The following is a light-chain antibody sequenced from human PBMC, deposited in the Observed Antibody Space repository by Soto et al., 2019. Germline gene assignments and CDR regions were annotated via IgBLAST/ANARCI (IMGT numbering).Light chain of an antibody. CDR2: GAS. CDR3: QHYGSSLRP. J-gene: IGKJ1*01. Sequence: EIVLTQSPGTLSLSPGERATLSCRASQSVNSSYSAWYQQKPGQAPRVLVYGASSRATGIPDRFSGSGSGTDFTLTISRLEPEDFAVYYCQHYGSSLRPFGQGTKVEIK. V-gene: IGKV3-20*01. CDR1: QSVNSSY.